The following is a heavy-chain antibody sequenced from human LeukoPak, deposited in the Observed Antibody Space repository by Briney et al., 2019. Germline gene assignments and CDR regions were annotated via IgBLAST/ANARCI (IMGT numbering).Heavy chain of an antibody. V-gene: IGHV3-21*01. D-gene: IGHD3-16*02. J-gene: IGHJ4*02. CDR2: ISSSSSYI. CDR1: GFTFSSYA. CDR3: AREDYDYVWGSYHPYYFDY. Sequence: GGSLRLSCAASGFTFSSYAMSWVRQAPGKGLEWVSSISSSSSYIYYADSVKGRFTISRDNAKNSLYLQMNSLRAEDTAVYYCAREDYDYVWGSYHPYYFDYWGQGTLVTVSS.